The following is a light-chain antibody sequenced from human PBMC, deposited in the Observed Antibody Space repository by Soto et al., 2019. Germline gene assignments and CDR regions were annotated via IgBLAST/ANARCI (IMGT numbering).Light chain of an antibody. CDR3: LQDHNYCWT. CDR1: QSVIYSANNKNC. Sequence: DIMITHSPDSLSFSLGARATINCKSSQSVIYSANNKNCLACYQQKPGQPPKLLIYWASTRESGVPDRFSGSGSGTDFTLTISCLQPEDSASYFCLQDHNYCWTFGQGTKVDIK. CDR2: WAS. J-gene: IGKJ1*01. V-gene: IGKV4-1*01.